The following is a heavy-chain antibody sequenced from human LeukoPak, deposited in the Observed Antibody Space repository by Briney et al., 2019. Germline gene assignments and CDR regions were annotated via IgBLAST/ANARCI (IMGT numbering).Heavy chain of an antibody. CDR2: ISYDGSKK. CDR3: AKGYSGNYWYFDL. Sequence: GGSLRLSCVASVFSSSDYGMHWVRQAPGKGLEWVAVISYDGSKKYYADSVKGRFTISRDNSKNTLYLHMNSLRAEDTAVYYCAKGYSGNYWYFDLWGRGTLVTVSS. J-gene: IGHJ2*01. CDR1: VFSSSDYG. V-gene: IGHV3-30*18. D-gene: IGHD1-26*01.